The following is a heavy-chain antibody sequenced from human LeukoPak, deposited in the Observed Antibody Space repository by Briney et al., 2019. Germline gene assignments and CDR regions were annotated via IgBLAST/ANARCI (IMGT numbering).Heavy chain of an antibody. D-gene: IGHD3-22*01. J-gene: IGHJ6*03. Sequence: GGSLRLSCAASGFTFDDYAMHWVRQAPGKGLEWVSSISSSSSYIYYADSVKGRFTISRDNAKNSLYLQMNSLRAEDTAVYYCARGTPTHGYYYDSSGYYGSYMDVWGKGTTVTVSS. CDR3: ARGTPTHGYYYDSSGYYGSYMDV. V-gene: IGHV3-21*01. CDR2: ISSSSSYI. CDR1: GFTFDDYA.